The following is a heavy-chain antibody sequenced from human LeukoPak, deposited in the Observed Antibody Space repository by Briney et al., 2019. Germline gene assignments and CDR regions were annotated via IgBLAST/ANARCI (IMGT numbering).Heavy chain of an antibody. CDR1: GGSISSYY. CDR2: TYYSGST. V-gene: IGHV4-59*01. J-gene: IGHJ4*02. CDR3: ARTGYSYDY. D-gene: IGHD5-18*01. Sequence: PSETRSLTCTVSGGSISSYYWSWIRQPPGKGLEWIGYTYYSGSTNYNPSLKSRVTISVDTSKNQFSLKLSSVTAADTAVYYCARTGYSYDYWGQGTLVTVSS.